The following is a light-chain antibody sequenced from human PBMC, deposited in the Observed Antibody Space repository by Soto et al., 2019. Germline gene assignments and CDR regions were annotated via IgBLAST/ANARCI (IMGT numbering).Light chain of an antibody. Sequence: DNVLTQSPGTLSLSPRERATLSCRPSQSVSRNYLAWYQQRPGQAPRLLIYDAFNRATGIPDRFSGRGSGTEFTLTISRLEPEDFAVYYCQQYGDSPPTFGQGNKVEIK. V-gene: IGKV3-20*01. CDR3: QQYGDSPPT. CDR2: DAF. CDR1: QSVSRNY. J-gene: IGKJ1*01.